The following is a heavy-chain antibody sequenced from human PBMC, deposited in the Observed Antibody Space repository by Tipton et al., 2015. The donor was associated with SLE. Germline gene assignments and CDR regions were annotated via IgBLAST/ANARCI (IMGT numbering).Heavy chain of an antibody. D-gene: IGHD3-3*01. CDR1: GYIFSGYY. CDR3: TKTGFLEYDH. J-gene: IGHJ1*01. CDR2: INPSSGGT. Sequence: QSGPEVKKPGASVKVSCKASGYIFSGYYIHWVRQAPGQGLEWMGWINPSSGGTNYARKFQGRVTMTRDTSITTAYMELSRLSSDYTAIYCCTKTGFLEYDHWGQGTLVTVSS. V-gene: IGHV1-2*02.